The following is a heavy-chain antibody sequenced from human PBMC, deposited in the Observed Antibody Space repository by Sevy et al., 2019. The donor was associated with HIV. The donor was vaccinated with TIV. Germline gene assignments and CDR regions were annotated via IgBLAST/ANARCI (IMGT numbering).Heavy chain of an antibody. D-gene: IGHD4-4*01. CDR2: ISSSSSTI. CDR1: GFTFSSYS. CDR3: ARDQAVGGYSNYVGILGEYYYGMDV. Sequence: GGSLRLSCAASGFTFSSYSMNWVRQAPGKGLEWVSYISSSSSTIYYADSVKGRFTISRDNAKNSLYLQMNSPRDEDTAVYYCARDQAVGGYSNYVGILGEYYYGMDVWGQGTTVTVSS. V-gene: IGHV3-48*02. J-gene: IGHJ6*02.